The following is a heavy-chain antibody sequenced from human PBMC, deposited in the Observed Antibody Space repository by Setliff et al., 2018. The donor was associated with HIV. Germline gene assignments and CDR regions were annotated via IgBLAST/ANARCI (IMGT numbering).Heavy chain of an antibody. Sequence: SETLSLTCTVSGGSISSHYWSWIRQPPGKVLEWIGYIYHSGSTNYNPSLKSRVTISVDTSKNQFSLNLSSVTAADTAVYSCARDRGSSYYYYYYMDVWGKGTTVTVSS. CDR2: IYHSGST. D-gene: IGHD6-6*01. CDR3: ARDRGSSYYYYYYMDV. V-gene: IGHV4-59*11. J-gene: IGHJ6*03. CDR1: GGSISSHY.